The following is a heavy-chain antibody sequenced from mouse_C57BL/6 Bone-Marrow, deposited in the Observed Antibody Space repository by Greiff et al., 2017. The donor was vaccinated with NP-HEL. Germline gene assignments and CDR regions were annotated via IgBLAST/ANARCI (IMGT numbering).Heavy chain of an antibody. CDR2: ISSGSSTI. CDR3: ARALTGGLDY. D-gene: IGHD4-1*01. J-gene: IGHJ2*01. V-gene: IGHV5-17*01. Sequence: DVMLVESGGGLVKPGGSLKLSCAASGFTFSDYGMHWVRQAPEKGLEWVAYISSGSSTIYYADTVKGRFTISRDNAKNTLFLQMTSLRSEDTAMYYCARALTGGLDYWGQGTTLTVSS. CDR1: GFTFSDYG.